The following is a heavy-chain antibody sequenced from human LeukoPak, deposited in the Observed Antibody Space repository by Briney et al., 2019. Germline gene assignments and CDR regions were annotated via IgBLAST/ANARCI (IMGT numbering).Heavy chain of an antibody. D-gene: IGHD3-3*01. Sequence: GGSLRLSCAASGFTFSSYAMSWVRQAPGKGPEWVSAISGSGGTTYYADSVKGRFTISRDNSKNTLYLQMNSLRAEDTAVYYCAKDEVRTYYDFWSGYQTDYWGQGTLVTVSS. J-gene: IGHJ4*02. CDR2: ISGSGGTT. V-gene: IGHV3-23*01. CDR1: GFTFSSYA. CDR3: AKDEVRTYYDFWSGYQTDY.